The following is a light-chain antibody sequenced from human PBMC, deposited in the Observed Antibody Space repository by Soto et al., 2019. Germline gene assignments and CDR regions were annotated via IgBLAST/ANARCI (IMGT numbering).Light chain of an antibody. CDR2: KAS. J-gene: IGKJ1*01. CDR1: QSVSSW. V-gene: IGKV1-5*03. CDR3: QHFIGSSWT. Sequence: DIQMTQSPSTLSASVGDRVTITCRASQSVSSWLAWFQQKPGKVPKVLISKASRLESGVPSRFSGSGSWTEFTLTISSLQPDDFATYYCQHFIGSSWTFGQGTKVELK.